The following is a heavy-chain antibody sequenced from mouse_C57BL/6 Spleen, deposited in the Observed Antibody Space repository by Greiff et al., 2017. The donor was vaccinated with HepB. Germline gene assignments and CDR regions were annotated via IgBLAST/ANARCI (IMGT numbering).Heavy chain of an antibody. D-gene: IGHD2-5*01. J-gene: IGHJ4*01. CDR1: GFSLTSYG. CDR3: ATAYYSNYPYAMDY. CDR2: IWSGGST. V-gene: IGHV2-2*01. Sequence: VMLVESGPGLVQPSQSLSITCTVSGFSLTSYGVHWVRQSPGKGLEWLGVIWSGGSTDYNAAFISRLSISKDNSKSQVFFKMNSLQADDTAIYYCATAYYSNYPYAMDYWGQGTSVTVSS.